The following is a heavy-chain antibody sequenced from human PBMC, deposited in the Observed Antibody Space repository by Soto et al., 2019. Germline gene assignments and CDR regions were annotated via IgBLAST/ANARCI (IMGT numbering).Heavy chain of an antibody. CDR3: AREADCSSTSCYAGKNWFDP. D-gene: IGHD2-2*01. CDR2: INHSGST. Sequence: SETLSLTCAVYGGSFSGYYWSWIRQPPGKGLEWIEEINHSGSTNYNPSLKSRVTISVDTSKNQFSLKLSSVTAADTAVYYCAREADCSSTSCYAGKNWFDPWGQGTLVTVSS. J-gene: IGHJ5*02. CDR1: GGSFSGYY. V-gene: IGHV4-34*01.